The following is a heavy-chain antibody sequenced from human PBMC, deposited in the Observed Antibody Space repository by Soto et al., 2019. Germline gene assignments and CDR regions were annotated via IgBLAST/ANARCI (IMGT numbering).Heavy chain of an antibody. D-gene: IGHD2-2*01. J-gene: IGHJ6*02. CDR3: ARYIPGVRYYGMDV. CDR1: GFTFSSYA. V-gene: IGHV3-23*01. CDR2: IGESGTPT. Sequence: EVQLLESGGGLVQPGGSLRLSCAAYGFTFSSYAMKWVRQAPGKGLEWVSLIGESGTPTYYADSVKGRFTISRDNSGNTLFLEMYRLRAEDTAVYYCARYIPGVRYYGMDVWGQGTTVTVSS.